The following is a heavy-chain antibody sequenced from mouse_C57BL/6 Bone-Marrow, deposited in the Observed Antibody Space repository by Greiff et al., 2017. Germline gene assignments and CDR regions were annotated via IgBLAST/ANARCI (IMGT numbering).Heavy chain of an antibody. CDR3: ARKLGRRYFDY. V-gene: IGHV1-64*01. CDR2: IHPNSGST. CDR1: GYTFTSYW. D-gene: IGHD4-1*01. J-gene: IGHJ2*01. Sequence: QVQLQQPGAELVKPGASVKLSCKASGYTFTSYWMHWVKQRPGQGLEWIGMIHPNSGSTNYNEKFKSKATLTVDKSSSTAYMQLSSLTAEDSAVFYCARKLGRRYFDYWGQGTTLTVSS.